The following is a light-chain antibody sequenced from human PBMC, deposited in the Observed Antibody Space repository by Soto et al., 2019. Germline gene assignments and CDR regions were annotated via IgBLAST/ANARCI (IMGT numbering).Light chain of an antibody. V-gene: IGLV1-44*01. J-gene: IGLJ1*01. CDR3: ATWDDRLNGYV. CDR2: SNN. CDR1: NSNIGSNT. Sequence: QPVLTQPPSASGTPGQRVTISCSGSNSNIGSNTVTWYQQLPGTAPILLIYSNNQRSLGVPDRFSGSRSGTSGSLAISGLQSEDEADYYCATWDDRLNGYVFGSGTKLTVL.